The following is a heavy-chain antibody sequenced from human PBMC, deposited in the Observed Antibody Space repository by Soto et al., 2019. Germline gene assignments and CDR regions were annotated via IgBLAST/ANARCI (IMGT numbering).Heavy chain of an antibody. CDR3: AGPRYCSGGSCYSYYFDY. D-gene: IGHD2-15*01. J-gene: IGHJ4*02. V-gene: IGHV1-69*06. CDR1: GGTFSSYA. Sequence: SVKVSCKASGGTFSSYAISWVRQAPGQGLEWMGGIIPIFGTANYAQKFQGRVTITADKSTSTAYMELSSLRSEDTAVYYCAGPRYCSGGSCYSYYFDYGGQGALVALYS. CDR2: IIPIFGTA.